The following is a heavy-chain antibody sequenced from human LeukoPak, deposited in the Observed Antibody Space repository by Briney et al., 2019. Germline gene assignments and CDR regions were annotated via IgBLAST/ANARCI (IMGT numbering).Heavy chain of an antibody. J-gene: IGHJ5*02. CDR1: GFTFSSYS. CDR3: ARDSCSSTSCDEWFDP. D-gene: IGHD2-2*01. CDR2: ISSSSSYI. V-gene: IGHV3-21*01. Sequence: GGSLRLSCAASGFTFSSYSMNWVRQAPGKGLEWVSSISSSSSYIYYADSVKGRFTISRDNAKNSLYLQMNSLRAEDTAVYYCARDSCSSTSCDEWFDPWGQGTLVTVSS.